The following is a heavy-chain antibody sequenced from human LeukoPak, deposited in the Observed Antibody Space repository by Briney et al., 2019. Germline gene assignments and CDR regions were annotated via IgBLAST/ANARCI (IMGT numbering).Heavy chain of an antibody. CDR2: INPDSGGT. V-gene: IGHV1-2*02. Sequence: GASVEVSCKASGYTFTGYYIHWVRQAPGQGLEWLGWINPDSGGTDYAQKFRGRVTMTRDTSISTAYMELSRLTSDDTAVYYCARSGGYCVGTTCYSLFNWFDPWGQGALVTVSS. CDR3: ARSGGYCVGTTCYSLFNWFDP. D-gene: IGHD2-15*01. J-gene: IGHJ5*02. CDR1: GYTFTGYY.